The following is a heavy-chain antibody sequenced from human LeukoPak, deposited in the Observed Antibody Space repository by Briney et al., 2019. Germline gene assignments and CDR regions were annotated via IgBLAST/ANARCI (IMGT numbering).Heavy chain of an antibody. V-gene: IGHV5-51*01. CDR1: GYGFTSSW. D-gene: IGHD1-26*01. J-gene: IGHJ6*02. CDR3: ARPSWDNYYYGMDV. CDR2: IYPGDSDT. Sequence: GESLKISCKGSGYGFTSSWIGWVRQMPGKGLEWMGVIYPGDSDTRYSPSFQGQVTISADKSITTAYLQWSSLKASDTAMYYCARPSWDNYYYGMDVWGQGTTVTVSS.